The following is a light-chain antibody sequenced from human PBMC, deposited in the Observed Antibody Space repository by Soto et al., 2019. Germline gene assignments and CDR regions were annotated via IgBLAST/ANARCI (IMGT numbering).Light chain of an antibody. J-gene: IGKJ5*01. CDR1: QVLVYSDGDTY. V-gene: IGKV2-30*01. CDR3: MQALQSLT. CDR2: QVS. Sequence: VVMTQSPLSLPVTLGQPASISWRSTQVLVYSDGDTYLNWFQQRPGQSPRRLIYQVSKRDSGVPDRFSGSGSGTDFTLKINRVEAEDVGTYYCMQALQSLTFGQGTRLEIK.